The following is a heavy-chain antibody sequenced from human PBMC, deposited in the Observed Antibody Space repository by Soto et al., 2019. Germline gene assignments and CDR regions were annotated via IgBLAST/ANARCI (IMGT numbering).Heavy chain of an antibody. CDR1: GFTFINAW. J-gene: IGHJ4*03. D-gene: IGHD3-22*01. V-gene: IGHV3-15*01. CDR2: IKPNADGGTT. CDR3: ATHYYDGSGSYFGFFDN. Sequence: PGGSLRLSCAASGFTFINAWMNWVRQVPGKGLEWVGRIKPNADGGTTAYAAPVKGRFTISRDDSKSTLFLQMNSLKTEDAAVYYCATHYYDGSGSYFGFFDNWGQGTQVTVSS.